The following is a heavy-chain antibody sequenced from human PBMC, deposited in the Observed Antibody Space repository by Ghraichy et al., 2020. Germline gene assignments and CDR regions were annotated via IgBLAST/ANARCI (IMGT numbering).Heavy chain of an antibody. V-gene: IGHV1-2*06. J-gene: IGHJ5*02. CDR2: INPNSGGT. CDR1: GYTFTGYY. CDR3: ARGVVGAISDWFDP. Sequence: ASVKVSCKASGYTFTGYYMHWVRQAPGQGLEWMGRINPNSGGTNYAQKFQGRVTMTRDTSISTAYMELSRLRSDDTAVYYCARGVVGAISDWFDPWGQGTLVTVSS. D-gene: IGHD1-26*01.